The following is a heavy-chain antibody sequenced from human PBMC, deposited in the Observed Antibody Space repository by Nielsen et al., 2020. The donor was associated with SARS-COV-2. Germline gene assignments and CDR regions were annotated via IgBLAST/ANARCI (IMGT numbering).Heavy chain of an antibody. D-gene: IGHD4-23*01. CDR3: ARGSTVVPFDY. CDR2: IYYSGST. Sequence: SETLSLTCTVSGGSISSSSYYWGWIRQPPGKGLEWIGSIYYSGSTSYNPSLRSRVTISVDTSKNQFSLKLSSVTAADTAVYYCARGSTVVPFDYWGQGTLVTVSS. CDR1: GGSISSSSYY. J-gene: IGHJ4*02. V-gene: IGHV4-39*07.